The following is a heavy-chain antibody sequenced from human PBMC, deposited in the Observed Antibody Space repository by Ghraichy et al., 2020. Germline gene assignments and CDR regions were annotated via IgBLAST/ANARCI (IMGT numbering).Heavy chain of an antibody. V-gene: IGHV3-30*18. CDR2: ITNDGSTK. CDR3: ANVHTTMGTYFDL. D-gene: IGHD5-18*01. CDR1: GFTFNNYG. J-gene: IGHJ4*02. Sequence: GGSLRLSCAASGFTFNNYGMHWVRQAPGKGLEWVALITNDGSTKLYADSVKGRFTVSRDNPKNTLYLQMNSLRVEDTAAYFCANVHTTMGTYFDLRGQGTLVTVSS.